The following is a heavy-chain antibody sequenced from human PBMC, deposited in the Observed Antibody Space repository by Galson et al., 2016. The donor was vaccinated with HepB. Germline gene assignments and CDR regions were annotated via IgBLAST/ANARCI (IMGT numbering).Heavy chain of an antibody. D-gene: IGHD3-10*01. V-gene: IGHV4-31*03. CDR3: AGVFGYYGSGSYSAY. CDR2: IYYSGST. Sequence: TLSLTCTVSGGSVSSGGYYWSWIRQHPGKGLEWIGYIYYSGSTYYNPSLKRRVTISVDTSKNKFSLRLSSLTAADTTVYYCAGVFGYYGSGSYSAYWGQGTPVTVSS. J-gene: IGHJ4*02. CDR1: GGSVSSGGYY.